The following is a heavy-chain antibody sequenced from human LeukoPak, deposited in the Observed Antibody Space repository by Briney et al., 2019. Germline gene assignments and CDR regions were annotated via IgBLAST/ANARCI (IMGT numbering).Heavy chain of an antibody. D-gene: IGHD6-25*01. CDR3: ARSSGTGTFSY. CDR1: GDSTSRSTYY. CDR2: VYYGRSP. J-gene: IGHJ4*02. Sequence: SETLSLTCTVSGDSTSRSTYYWAWIRQPPGKGLEWIGSVYYGRSPYFNPSLESRATISVDTSKNHFSLKMSSVTAADTAVYYCARSSGTGTFSYWGQGTLVTVSS. V-gene: IGHV4-39*02.